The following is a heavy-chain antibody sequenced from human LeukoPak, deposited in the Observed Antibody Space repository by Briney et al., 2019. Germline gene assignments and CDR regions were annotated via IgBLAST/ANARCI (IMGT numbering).Heavy chain of an antibody. CDR3: ANKDYYGSGSYYNR. D-gene: IGHD3-10*01. CDR1: GGSFNAYY. J-gene: IGHJ4*02. Sequence: SETLSLTCAVYGGSFNAYYWGWIRQPPGKGLEWIGEINHSGSTNYNPSLKSRVTISVDTSKNQFSLKLSSVTAADTAVYYCANKDYYGSGSYYNRWSQGTLVTVSS. CDR2: INHSGST. V-gene: IGHV4-34*01.